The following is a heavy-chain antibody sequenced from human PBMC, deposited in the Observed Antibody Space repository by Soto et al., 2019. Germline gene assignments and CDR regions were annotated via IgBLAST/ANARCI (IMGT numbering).Heavy chain of an antibody. D-gene: IGHD3-10*01. Sequence: PXGSLRLSCTASVFTFSNYEMNCVGHSPGKWLEWVSYIYSGGSPTFYANSVKGRFTISRDDARNSLYLQMNSLRTEDTAVYYCASPATGDYYGSGRAYNYFAVDVWGQGTTVTGSS. J-gene: IGHJ6*02. CDR3: ASPATGDYYGSGRAYNYFAVDV. V-gene: IGHV3-48*03. CDR2: IYSGGSPT. CDR1: VFTFSNYE.